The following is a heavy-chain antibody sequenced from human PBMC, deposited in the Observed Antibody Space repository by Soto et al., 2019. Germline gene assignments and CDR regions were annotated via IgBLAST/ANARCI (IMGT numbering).Heavy chain of an antibody. V-gene: IGHV4-39*02. Sequence: PSETLSLTCTVAGGSITRRNHYWGWVRQPPGKGLEWVASIHHTGATYYNPSLRSRIKMSIDTSKNRFSLSLTSVTAADTATYFCSTDSYYDHNSGYHDSWGQGTLVTVSS. CDR3: STDSYYDHNSGYHDS. CDR2: IHHTGAT. CDR1: GGSITRRNHY. J-gene: IGHJ4*02. D-gene: IGHD3-16*01.